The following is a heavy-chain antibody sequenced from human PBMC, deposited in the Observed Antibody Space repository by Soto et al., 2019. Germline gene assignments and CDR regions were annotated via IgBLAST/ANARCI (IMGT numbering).Heavy chain of an antibody. Sequence: GGSLRLSCAASGFTFDGYAIHWVRQAPGKGLEWVSGISWNSGSKGYADSVKGRFTISRDIAKNSLYLEMNSLSAEDTALYYCAKDISAEMATIEFDNWGQGTLVTVLL. CDR1: GFTFDGYA. J-gene: IGHJ4*02. CDR3: AKDISAEMATIEFDN. V-gene: IGHV3-9*01. CDR2: ISWNSGSK.